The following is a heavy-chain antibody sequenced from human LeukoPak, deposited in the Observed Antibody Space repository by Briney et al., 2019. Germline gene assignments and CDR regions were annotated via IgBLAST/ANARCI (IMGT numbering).Heavy chain of an antibody. CDR1: GGSISSHY. CDR2: ISGSGGST. V-gene: IGHV3-23*01. CDR3: ARGPPYCGGDCYYFDY. Sequence: SSETLSLTCTVSGGSISSHYWSWVRQAPGKGLEWFSAISGSGGSTYYADSVKGRSTIPRDNSKNTLYLQLHSLRAEHTAVYYCARGPPYCGGDCYYFDYWGQGTLVNVSS. D-gene: IGHD2-21*02. J-gene: IGHJ4*02.